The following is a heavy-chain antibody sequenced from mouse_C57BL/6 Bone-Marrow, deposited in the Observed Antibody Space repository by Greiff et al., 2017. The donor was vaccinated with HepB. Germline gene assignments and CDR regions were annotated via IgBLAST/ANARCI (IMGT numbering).Heavy chain of an antibody. CDR3: ARCAYYINYDAMDY. CDR2: ILPGSGST. CDR1: GYTFTGYW. J-gene: IGHJ4*01. V-gene: IGHV1-9*01. Sequence: VNLVESGAELMKPGASVKLSCKATGYTFTGYWIEWVKQRPGHGLEWIGEILPGSGSTNYNEKFKGKATFTADTSSNTAYMQLSSLTTEDSACYYCARCAYYINYDAMDYWSQGTSVTVSS. D-gene: IGHD2-5*01.